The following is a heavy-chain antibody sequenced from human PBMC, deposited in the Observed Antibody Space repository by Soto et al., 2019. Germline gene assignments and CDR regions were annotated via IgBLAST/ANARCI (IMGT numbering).Heavy chain of an antibody. CDR3: AREYGGYRNWYFDL. CDR2: IKQDGGEK. J-gene: IGHJ2*01. D-gene: IGHD2-2*03. CDR1: GFTLGSYW. V-gene: IGHV3-7*03. Sequence: GGSLRLSCEASGFTLGSYWMNWVRQAPGKGLEWVANIKQDGGEKYYVDSVKGRFTISRDNAKRSLYLQMNILTAEDTAVYYCAREYGGYRNWYFDLWGRGTPVTVSS.